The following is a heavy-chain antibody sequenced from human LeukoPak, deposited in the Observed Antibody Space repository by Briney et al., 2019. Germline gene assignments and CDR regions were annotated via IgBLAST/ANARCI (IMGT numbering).Heavy chain of an antibody. CDR1: GGTFSSYT. CDR2: IIPILGIA. CDR3: AREERFLHPLTFDP. Sequence: GASVKVSCKASGGTFSSYTISWVRQAPGQGLEWMGRIIPILGIANYAQKFQGRVTITADKSTSTAYMELSSLRSEDTAVYYCAREERFLHPLTFDPWGQGTLVTVSS. V-gene: IGHV1-69*04. J-gene: IGHJ5*02. D-gene: IGHD3-3*01.